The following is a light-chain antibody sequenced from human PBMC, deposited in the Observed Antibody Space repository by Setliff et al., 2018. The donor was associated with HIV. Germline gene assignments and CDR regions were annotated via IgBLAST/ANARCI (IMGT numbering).Light chain of an antibody. Sequence: QSALTQPASVSGSPGQSITISCTGSSSDVGSYNFVSWYQQHPGKAPKLMIYQVNKRPSGVSNRFSGSKSGNTASLTISRLQAEDETDYYCCSYAGTNTYVFGTGTKVTVL. J-gene: IGLJ1*01. V-gene: IGLV2-23*02. CDR3: CSYAGTNTYV. CDR2: QVN. CDR1: SSDVGSYNF.